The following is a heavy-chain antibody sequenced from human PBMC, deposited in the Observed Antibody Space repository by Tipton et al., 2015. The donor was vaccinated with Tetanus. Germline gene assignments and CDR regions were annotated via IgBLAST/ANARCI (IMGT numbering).Heavy chain of an antibody. J-gene: IGHJ4*01. V-gene: IGHV3-53*01. CDR2: IYAGGST. CDR1: GFTDGSNY. D-gene: IGHD3-10*01. CDR3: VRTFTGSYNN. Sequence: SLRLSCAASGFTDGSNYMGWVRQAPGQGLECVSFIYAGGSTYYADSVQGRFTISRDTSSNTLNPQMKSLRIGDTAVYYCVRTFTGSYNNRGHGTLVSVTS.